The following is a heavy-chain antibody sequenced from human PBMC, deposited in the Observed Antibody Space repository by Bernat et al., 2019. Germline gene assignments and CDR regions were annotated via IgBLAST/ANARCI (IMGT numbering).Heavy chain of an antibody. Sequence: QVQLVESGGGVVQPGRSLRLSCAASGFTFSSYAMHWVRLAPGKGLEWVAVISYDGSNKYYADSVKGRFTISRDNSKNTLYLQMNSLRAEDTAVYYCARDEDHYFDYWGQGTLVTVSS. CDR3: ARDEDHYFDY. J-gene: IGHJ4*02. V-gene: IGHV3-30-3*01. CDR1: GFTFSSYA. CDR2: ISYDGSNK.